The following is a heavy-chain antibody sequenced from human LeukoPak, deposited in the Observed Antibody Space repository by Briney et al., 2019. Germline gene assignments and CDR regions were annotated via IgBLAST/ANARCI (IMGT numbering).Heavy chain of an antibody. CDR1: GYTFTGNH. V-gene: IGHV1-2*02. CDR3: AKEADIVSFDL. CDR2: IDPNSGGT. J-gene: IGHJ2*01. D-gene: IGHD2-15*01. Sequence: ASVKVSCKASGYTFTGNHVHWVRQAPGQGLEWMGWIDPNSGGTKYAQKFQDRVTMTSDTSISTAYMELSGLRSDDTAVYFCAKEADIVSFDLWGRGTLVTVSS.